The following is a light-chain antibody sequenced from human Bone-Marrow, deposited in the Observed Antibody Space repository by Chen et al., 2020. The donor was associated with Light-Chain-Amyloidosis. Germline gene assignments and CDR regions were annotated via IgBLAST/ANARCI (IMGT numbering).Light chain of an antibody. CDR2: RDT. CDR3: QSADSSGTYEVI. J-gene: IGLJ2*01. V-gene: IGLV3-25*03. Sequence: SYELTQPPSVSVSPGQTARITCSGDDLPTKYAYWYQQKPGQAPVLVIHRDTERPSGISERCSGSSSGTTATLTISGGQAEDEADYHGQSADSSGTYEVIFGGGTKLTV. CDR1: DLPTKY.